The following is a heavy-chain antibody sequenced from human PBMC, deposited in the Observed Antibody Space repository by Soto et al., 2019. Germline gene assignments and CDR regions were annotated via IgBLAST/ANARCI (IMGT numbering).Heavy chain of an antibody. CDR2: IKQDGSEK. CDR1: GFTFSSYW. J-gene: IGHJ4*02. Sequence: GGSLRLSCAASGFTFSSYWMSWVRQAPGKGLEWVANIKQDGSEKYYVDSVKGRFTISRDNAKNSLYLQMNSLRAEDTAVYYCARDWFIAARGLGYWGQGTLVTVSS. CDR3: ARDWFIAARGLGY. D-gene: IGHD6-6*01. V-gene: IGHV3-7*03.